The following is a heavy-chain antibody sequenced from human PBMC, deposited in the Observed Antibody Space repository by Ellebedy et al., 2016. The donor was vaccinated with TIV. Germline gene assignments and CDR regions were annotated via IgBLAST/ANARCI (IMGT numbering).Heavy chain of an antibody. J-gene: IGHJ3*02. V-gene: IGHV3-9*01. CDR2: ICWNSGNL. Sequence: SLKISCAASAFTVSSNYMSWVRQAPGKGLEWVSGICWNSGNLAYADSVKGRFTISRDNARKSLYLQMNSLRSEDTAFYYCVKGLDAFDIWGQGTMVTVSS. CDR1: AFTVSSNY. CDR3: VKGLDAFDI.